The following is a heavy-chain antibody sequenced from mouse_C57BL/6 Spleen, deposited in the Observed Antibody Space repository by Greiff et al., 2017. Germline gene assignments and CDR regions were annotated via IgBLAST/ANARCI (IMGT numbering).Heavy chain of an antibody. CDR1: GYTFTSYG. Sequence: VNLVESGAELARPGASVKLSCKASGYTFTSYGISWVKQRTGQGLEWIGEIYPRSGNTYYNEKFKGKATLTADKSSSTAYMELRSLTSEDSAVYFCARSYYGSSYGFAYWGQGTLVTVSA. CDR2: IYPRSGNT. D-gene: IGHD1-1*01. V-gene: IGHV1-81*01. J-gene: IGHJ3*01. CDR3: ARSYYGSSYGFAY.